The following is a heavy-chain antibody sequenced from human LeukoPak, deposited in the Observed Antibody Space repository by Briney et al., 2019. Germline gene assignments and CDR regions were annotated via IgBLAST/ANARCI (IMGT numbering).Heavy chain of an antibody. Sequence: ASVKVSCKASGYTFTNYAMHWVRQAPGQRLEWMGWINTGNGNTKYSQEFQGRVTITADESTSTAYMELSSLRSEDTAVYYCARRVYGSGSYSAFDIWGQGTMVTVSS. CDR3: ARRVYGSGSYSAFDI. CDR2: INTGNGNT. CDR1: GYTFTNYA. J-gene: IGHJ3*02. V-gene: IGHV1-3*03. D-gene: IGHD3-10*01.